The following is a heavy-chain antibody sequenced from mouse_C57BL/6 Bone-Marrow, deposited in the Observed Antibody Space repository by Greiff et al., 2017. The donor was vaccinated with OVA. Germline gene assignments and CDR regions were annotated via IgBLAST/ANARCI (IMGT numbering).Heavy chain of an antibody. V-gene: IGHV1-76*01. CDR1: GYTFTDYY. D-gene: IGHD1-1*01. J-gene: IGHJ3*01. CDR3: ARSEANYYGSSPFAY. CDR2: IYPGSGNT. Sequence: QVQLQQSGAELVRPGASVKLSCKASGYTFTDYYINWVKQRPGQGLEWIARIYPGSGNTYYNEKFKGKATLTAEKSSSTAYMQLSSLTSEDSAVYFCARSEANYYGSSPFAYWGQGTLVTVSA.